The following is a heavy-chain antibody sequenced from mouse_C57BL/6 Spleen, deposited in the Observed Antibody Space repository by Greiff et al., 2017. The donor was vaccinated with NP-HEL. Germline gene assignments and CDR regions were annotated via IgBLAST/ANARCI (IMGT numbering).Heavy chain of an antibody. CDR1: GYTFTTYP. V-gene: IGHV1-47*01. Sequence: VKLQESGAELVKPGASVKMSCKASGYTFTTYPIEWMKQNHGKSLEWIGNFHPYNDDTKYNEKFKGKATLTVEKSSSTVYLELSRLTSDDSAVYYCARPGYYVLYYYAMDYWGQGTSVTVSS. D-gene: IGHD2-3*01. CDR3: ARPGYYVLYYYAMDY. J-gene: IGHJ4*01. CDR2: FHPYNDDT.